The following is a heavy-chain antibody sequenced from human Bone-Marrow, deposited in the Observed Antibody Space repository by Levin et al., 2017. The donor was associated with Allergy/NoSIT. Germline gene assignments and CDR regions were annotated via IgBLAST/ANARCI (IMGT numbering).Heavy chain of an antibody. V-gene: IGHV4-39*01. D-gene: IGHD3-16*01. J-gene: IGHJ4*02. CDR3: ASLHPYYDNPWGSSLED. Sequence: SETLSLTCTVSGGFINSLNYYWGWIRQPPGKGLEWIGTIYFDGSTSYNPSLKSRVNIAGDTPKNQFSLRLNSVTAADTALYYCASLHPYYDNPWGSSLEDWGPGILVTVSS. CDR2: IYFDGST. CDR1: GGFINSLNYY.